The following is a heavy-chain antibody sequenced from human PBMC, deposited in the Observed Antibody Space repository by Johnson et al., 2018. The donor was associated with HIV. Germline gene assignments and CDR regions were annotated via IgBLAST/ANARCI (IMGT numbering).Heavy chain of an antibody. CDR1: GFTFSSYP. CDR3: ASVHCIEVVDAFDI. D-gene: IGHD2-15*01. J-gene: IGHJ3*02. Sequence: QVQLVESGGGLVQPGRSLRLSCAASGFTFSSYPMHWVRQAPGKGLEWVAVISCDGSNTYYADSVKGRFTISRDNSKNTLYLQMNSLRAEDTAVYYCASVHCIEVVDAFDIWGQGTMVTVSS. CDR2: ISCDGSNT. V-gene: IGHV3-30*04.